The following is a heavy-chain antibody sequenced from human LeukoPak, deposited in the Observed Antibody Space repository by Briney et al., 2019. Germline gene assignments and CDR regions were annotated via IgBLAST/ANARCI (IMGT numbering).Heavy chain of an antibody. CDR1: GGSISSHY. CDR3: ARVAGIAVAGKAFDY. Sequence: SETLSLTCTVSGGSISSHYWSWIRQPPGKGLEWIGYIYYSGSTNYNPSLKSRVTISVDTSKNQFSLKLSSVTAADTAVYYCARVAGIAVAGKAFDYWGQGTLVTVSS. J-gene: IGHJ4*02. CDR2: IYYSGST. V-gene: IGHV4-59*11. D-gene: IGHD6-19*01.